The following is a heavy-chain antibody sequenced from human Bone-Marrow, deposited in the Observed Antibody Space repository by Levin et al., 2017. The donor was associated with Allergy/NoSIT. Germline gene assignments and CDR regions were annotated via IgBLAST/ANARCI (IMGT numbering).Heavy chain of an antibody. V-gene: IGHV3-30*18. Sequence: GGSLRLSCTASGFMFSTYGMHWVRQAPGKGLQWVAVISVDGSNKYYADSVKGRFTISRDNSKNTLYLQISRLRPEDTAMYYCAKDRNGAYWALDSWGQGTLLTVSS. J-gene: IGHJ4*02. CDR1: GFMFSTYG. D-gene: IGHD2-21*01. CDR3: AKDRNGAYWALDS. CDR2: ISVDGSNK.